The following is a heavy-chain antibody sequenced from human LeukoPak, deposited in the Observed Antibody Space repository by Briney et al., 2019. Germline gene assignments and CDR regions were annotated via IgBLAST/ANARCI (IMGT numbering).Heavy chain of an antibody. Sequence: SETLSLTCTVSGGSISSSSYYWGWIRQPPGKGLEWIGSIYYSGSTYYNPSLKSRVTISVDTSKNQFSLKLSSVTAADTAVYYCARGYSYYFESWGQGTLVTVSS. J-gene: IGHJ4*02. CDR1: GGSISSSSYY. V-gene: IGHV4-39*07. D-gene: IGHD5-18*01. CDR2: IYYSGST. CDR3: ARGYSYYFES.